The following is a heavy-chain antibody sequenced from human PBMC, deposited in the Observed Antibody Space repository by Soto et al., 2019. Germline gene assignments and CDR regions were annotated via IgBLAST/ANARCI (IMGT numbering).Heavy chain of an antibody. D-gene: IGHD3-10*01. CDR3: ARFYMVRGVMSAFDI. V-gene: IGHV4-31*03. Sequence: QVQLQESGPGLVKPSQTLSLACTVSGGSISSGGYYWSWIRQHPGKGLEWIGYIYYLGSTYYNPSRKSRVTISVDTSTKQFSLKLSSVTAADTAVYYCARFYMVRGVMSAFDIWGQGTMVTVSS. CDR1: GGSISSGGYY. J-gene: IGHJ3*02. CDR2: IYYLGST.